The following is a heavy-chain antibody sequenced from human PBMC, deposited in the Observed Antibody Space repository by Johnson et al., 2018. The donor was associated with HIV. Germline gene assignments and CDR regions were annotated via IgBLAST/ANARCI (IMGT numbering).Heavy chain of an antibody. CDR2: ISWNSGSI. V-gene: IGHV3-9*01. J-gene: IGHJ3*01. Sequence: VQLVESRGVLVQPGGSLRLSCAVSGFTVTSNYMTWVRQAPGKGLEWVSGISWNSGSIGYADSVKGRFTISRDNAKNSLYLQMNSLRPQDTALYYCVKGRRELLLPPDAFDFWGQGTLVTVSS. CDR1: GFTVTSNY. D-gene: IGHD2-15*01. CDR3: VKGRRELLLPPDAFDF.